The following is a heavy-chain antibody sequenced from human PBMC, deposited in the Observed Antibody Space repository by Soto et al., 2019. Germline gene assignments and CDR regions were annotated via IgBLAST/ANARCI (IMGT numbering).Heavy chain of an antibody. Sequence: GGSLRLSCVASGFTFRSYTMNWVRQAPGKGLEWVSGIRGFSPYAFYADSVKGRFTISRDSSKNTLFLQMDSLRAEDTAVYYCVRPRPSGENYGMDVWGQGTTVTVSS. V-gene: IGHV3-21*04. CDR2: IRGFSPYA. J-gene: IGHJ6*02. CDR1: GFTFRSYT. D-gene: IGHD3-16*01. CDR3: VRPRPSGENYGMDV.